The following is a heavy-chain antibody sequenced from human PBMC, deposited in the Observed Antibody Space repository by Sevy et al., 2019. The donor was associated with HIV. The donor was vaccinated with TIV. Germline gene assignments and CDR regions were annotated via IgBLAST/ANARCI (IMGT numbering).Heavy chain of an antibody. CDR2: ISNSGSSV. Sequence: GGSLRLSCAASGFSFSSYEMNWVRQAPGKGLERLSYISNSGSSVYYSDSVRGRFTISRDNARNSLYLQMNSLRAEDTAVYYCARDLPPSATTVAHFDCWCQGTLVTVSS. V-gene: IGHV3-48*03. CDR1: GFSFSSYE. D-gene: IGHD4-17*01. CDR3: ARDLPPSATTVAHFDC. J-gene: IGHJ4*02.